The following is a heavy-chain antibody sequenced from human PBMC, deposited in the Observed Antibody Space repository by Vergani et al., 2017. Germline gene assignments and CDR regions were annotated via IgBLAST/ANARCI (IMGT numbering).Heavy chain of an antibody. D-gene: IGHD3-22*01. CDR3: TKAGQYDSANFLDS. CDR2: IRYDGTKR. J-gene: IGHJ1*01. CDR1: GFTFRIYG. Sequence: QVQLVESGGGVVQPGGSLRLSCIASGFTFRIYGMHWVRQAPGKGLEWVAFIRYDGTKRFYGDSVKGRFTISRDNSQTTVFLQMNSLRADDSAVYYCTKAGQYDSANFLDSWGQGALVTVAS. V-gene: IGHV3-30*02.